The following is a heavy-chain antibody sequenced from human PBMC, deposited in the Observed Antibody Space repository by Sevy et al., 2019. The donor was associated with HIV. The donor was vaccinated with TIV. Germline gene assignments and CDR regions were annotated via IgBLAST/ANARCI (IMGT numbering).Heavy chain of an antibody. Sequence: GGSLRLSCVASGFNFNSHGMNWVRQAPGKGLEWVSVIQYDGSIKEYADSVKGRFTISRDNSKNTLYLQMDSLGAGDTVIFYCARVIGRNDFASLDFGGQGSLVTVSS. CDR2: IQYDGSIK. D-gene: IGHD1-1*01. CDR1: GFNFNSHG. CDR3: ARVIGRNDFASLDF. V-gene: IGHV3-33*01. J-gene: IGHJ4*02.